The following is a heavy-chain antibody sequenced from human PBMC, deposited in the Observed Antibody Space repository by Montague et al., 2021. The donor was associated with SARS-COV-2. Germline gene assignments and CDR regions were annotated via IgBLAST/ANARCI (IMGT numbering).Heavy chain of an antibody. CDR3: ARAGYSSSWYGAPNLFDP. D-gene: IGHD6-13*01. J-gene: IGHJ5*02. CDR2: INHSGST. Sequence: SETLSLTCAVYGGSFSGYYWSWIRQPPGKGLEWIGEINHSGSTNYNPSLKSRVTISVDTSKNQFSLKLSSVTAADTAVYYCARAGYSSSWYGAPNLFDPWGQGTLVTVSS. V-gene: IGHV4-34*01. CDR1: GGSFSGYY.